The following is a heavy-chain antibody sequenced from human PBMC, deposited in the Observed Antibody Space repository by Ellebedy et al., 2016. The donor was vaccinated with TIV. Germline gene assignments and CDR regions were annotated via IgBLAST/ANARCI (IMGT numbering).Heavy chain of an antibody. Sequence: GESLKISCATSGFTFRNFALHWVRQAPGKGLEWVAVISYDGSKKYYADSVKGRFTISRNNSENTLHLQMNSLRPDDTAVYYCARGGELRYFDWPFDYWGQGTLVTVSS. CDR3: ARGGELRYFDWPFDY. CDR1: GFTFRNFA. J-gene: IGHJ4*02. CDR2: ISYDGSKK. V-gene: IGHV3-30*04. D-gene: IGHD3-9*01.